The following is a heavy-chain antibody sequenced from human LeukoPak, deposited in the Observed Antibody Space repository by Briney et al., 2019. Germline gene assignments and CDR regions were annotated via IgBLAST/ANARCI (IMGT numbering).Heavy chain of an antibody. CDR2: IYYSGST. CDR1: GGSISSYY. CDR3: ARGLQRFAFDI. V-gene: IGHV4-59*12. D-gene: IGHD3-3*01. J-gene: IGHJ3*02. Sequence: TSETLSLTCTVSGGSISSYYWSWIRQPPGKGLEWIGYIYYSGSTNYNPSLKSRVTISVDTSKNQFSLKLSSVTAADTAVYYCARGLQRFAFDIWGQGTMVTVSS.